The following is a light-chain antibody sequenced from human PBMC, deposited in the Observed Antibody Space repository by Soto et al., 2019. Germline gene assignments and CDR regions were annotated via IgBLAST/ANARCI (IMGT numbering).Light chain of an antibody. Sequence: DIQMTQYPTSLSASVGDRVTITCRASQGIRNYVAWYQQIPGKAPKLLIYAASTLQSGVPSRFNGSGSGTDFTLTINGLQPEDVATYSCQKYSSVPVFGPGTKVEIK. CDR3: QKYSSVPV. CDR2: AAS. J-gene: IGKJ3*01. CDR1: QGIRNY. V-gene: IGKV1-27*01.